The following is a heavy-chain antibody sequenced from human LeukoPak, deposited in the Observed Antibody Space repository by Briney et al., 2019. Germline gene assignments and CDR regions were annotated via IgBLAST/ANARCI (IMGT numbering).Heavy chain of an antibody. J-gene: IGHJ4*02. CDR3: AKFTTVTYFDY. V-gene: IGHV3-30*02. CDR2: IRYDGRNT. CDR1: GFTFSNYG. D-gene: IGHD4-17*01. Sequence: GGSLRLSCAASGFTFSNYGMHWVRQAPGKGLEWVTFIRYDGRNTYYADSVKGRFTISRDNSKNTLYLQMNSLRAEDTAVYYCAKFTTVTYFDYWGQGTLVTVSS.